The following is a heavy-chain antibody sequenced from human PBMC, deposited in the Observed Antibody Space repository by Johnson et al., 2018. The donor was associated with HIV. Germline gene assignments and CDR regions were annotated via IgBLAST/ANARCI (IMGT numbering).Heavy chain of an antibody. Sequence: MQLVESGGGLVQPGGSLRLSCAASGFTFSSYAMSWVRQAPGKGLEWVSAISGSGGSTYSADSVTGRFTIPRANSKNTLYLQMNSLRAEDTAVYYCAKALRITMVQVYHRGGDAFDIWGQGTMVTVSS. D-gene: IGHD3-10*01. CDR1: GFTFSSYA. V-gene: IGHV3-23*04. CDR3: AKALRITMVQVYHRGGDAFDI. J-gene: IGHJ3*02. CDR2: ISGSGGST.